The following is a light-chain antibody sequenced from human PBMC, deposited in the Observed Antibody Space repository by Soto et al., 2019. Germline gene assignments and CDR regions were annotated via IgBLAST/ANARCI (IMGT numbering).Light chain of an antibody. J-gene: IGKJ5*01. V-gene: IGKV3-20*01. CDR2: GAS. CDR3: QQYATSPIT. Sequence: EIVLSQSPRALSLSPWERATLSCMARQSVSSSYLAWYQQNPGQAPRLLIYGASSRAAGIPDRLSGSGSGTDFTLTISRLEPEDFAVYYCQQYATSPITFGQGTLL. CDR1: QSVSSSY.